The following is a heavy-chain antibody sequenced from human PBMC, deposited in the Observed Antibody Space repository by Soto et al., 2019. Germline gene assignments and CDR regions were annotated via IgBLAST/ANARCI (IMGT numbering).Heavy chain of an antibody. CDR2: ISAYNGNT. CDR3: ARDHDILTGYHNRRPDY. Sequence: ASVKVSCKASGYTFTSYGISWVRQAPGQGLEWMGWISAYNGNTNYAQKLQGRVTMTTDTSTSTAYMELRSLRSDDTAVYYCARDHDILTGYHNRRPDYWGQGTLVTVSS. J-gene: IGHJ4*02. V-gene: IGHV1-18*01. CDR1: GYTFTSYG. D-gene: IGHD3-9*01.